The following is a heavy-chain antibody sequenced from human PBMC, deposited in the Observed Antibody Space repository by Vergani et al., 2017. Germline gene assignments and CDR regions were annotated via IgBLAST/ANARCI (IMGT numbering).Heavy chain of an antibody. D-gene: IGHD1-1*01. V-gene: IGHV3-30*03. J-gene: IGHJ1*01. CDR3: ATESCGTPGCQIGYFRE. CDR2: ISYDGTQK. Sequence: QVHLVESGGGVVQPGRSLRLSCVVSGFTSSYYGTHWVRQAPGKGLEWVAVISYDGTQKYYADSVMGRFTISRDNSKSTLYLQMNSLRTEDTAVYYCATESCGTPGCQIGYFREWGQGTLVTVSS. CDR1: GFTSSYYG.